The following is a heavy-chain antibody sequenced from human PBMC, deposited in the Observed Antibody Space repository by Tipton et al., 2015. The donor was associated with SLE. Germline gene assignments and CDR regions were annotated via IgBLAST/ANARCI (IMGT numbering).Heavy chain of an antibody. V-gene: IGHV3-48*03. CDR1: GFTFSSYA. J-gene: IGHJ4*02. CDR3: ARGRDGYNYGY. CDR2: ISSSGSTI. D-gene: IGHD5-24*01. Sequence: SLRLSCAASGFTFSSYAMHWVRQAPGKGLEWVSYISSSGSTIYYADSVKGRFTISRDNAKNSLYLQMNSLRAEDTAVYYCARGRDGYNYGYWGQGTLVTVSS.